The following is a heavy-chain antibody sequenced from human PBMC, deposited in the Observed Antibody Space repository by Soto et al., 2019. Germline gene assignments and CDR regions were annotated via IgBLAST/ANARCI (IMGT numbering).Heavy chain of an antibody. CDR2: IYHSGST. CDR1: GSSLSSRGYS. CDR3: ARGRYYYDSSGFLNWFDP. D-gene: IGHD3-22*01. V-gene: IGHV4-30-2*01. J-gene: IGHJ5*02. Sequence: SETLSLPYAAAGSSLSSRGYSWCLIRQPPGKGLEWIGYIYHSGSTNYNPSLKSRVTISVDTSKNQFSLKLSSVTAADTAVYYCARGRYYYDSSGFLNWFDPWGQGTLVNVSS.